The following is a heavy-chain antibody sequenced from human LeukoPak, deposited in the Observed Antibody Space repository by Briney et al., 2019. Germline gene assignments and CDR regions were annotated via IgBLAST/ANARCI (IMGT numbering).Heavy chain of an antibody. CDR1: GYTFTSYY. CDR2: INTGGGST. Sequence: ASVTVSCKASGYTFTSYYMHWVRQAPGQGLAWMGIINTGGGSTSYEQKFQGRVTMTREMSTRTVYMELSSLRSEDTAVYYCARATVTLNWFDSWGQGTLVTVSS. V-gene: IGHV1-46*01. D-gene: IGHD4-17*01. CDR3: ARATVTLNWFDS. J-gene: IGHJ5*01.